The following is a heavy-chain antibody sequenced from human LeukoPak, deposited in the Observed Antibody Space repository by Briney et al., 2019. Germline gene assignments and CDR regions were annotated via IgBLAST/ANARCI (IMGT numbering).Heavy chain of an antibody. Sequence: SETLSLTCTVSGGSISSGGYYWRWIRQHPGKGLEWIGYIYYSGSTYYNPSLKSRVTISVDTSKNQFSLKLSSVTAADTAVYYCARAVYYGSGSGVYFDYWGQGTLVTVSS. V-gene: IGHV4-31*03. J-gene: IGHJ4*02. CDR2: IYYSGST. CDR1: GGSISSGGYY. D-gene: IGHD3-10*01. CDR3: ARAVYYGSGSGVYFDY.